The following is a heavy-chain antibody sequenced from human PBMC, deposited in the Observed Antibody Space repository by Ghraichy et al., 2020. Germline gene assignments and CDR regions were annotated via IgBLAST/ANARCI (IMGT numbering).Heavy chain of an antibody. D-gene: IGHD5-18*01. J-gene: IGHJ4*02. CDR1: GGSISSGSYY. CDR2: IYTSGST. Sequence: SETLSLTCTVSGGSISSGSYYWRWIRQPAGKGLEWIGRIYTSGSTNYNPSLKSRVTISVDTSKNQFSLKLSSVTAADTAVYYCAAWAFAEGYSFDYWGQGTLVTVSS. V-gene: IGHV4-61*02. CDR3: AAWAFAEGYSFDY.